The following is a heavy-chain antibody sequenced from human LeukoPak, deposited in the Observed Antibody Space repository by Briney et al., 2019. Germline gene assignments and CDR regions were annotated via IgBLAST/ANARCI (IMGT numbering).Heavy chain of an antibody. CDR1: GYSFTNYW. J-gene: IGHJ4*02. CDR3: ARPDSSSWHFDY. D-gene: IGHD6-13*01. CDR2: IYPDDSDA. Sequence: GESLKISCKASGYSFTNYWIGWVRQLPGKGLEWMGIIYPDDSDARHSPSFQGQVTISADKSISTAYLQWSSLKASDTAMYFCARPDSSSWHFDYWGQGTLVTVSS. V-gene: IGHV5-51*01.